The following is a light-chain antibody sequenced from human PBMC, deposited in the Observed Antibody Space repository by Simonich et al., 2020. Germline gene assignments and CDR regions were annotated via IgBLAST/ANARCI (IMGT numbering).Light chain of an antibody. J-gene: IGKJ1*01. CDR3: QQYYSTPWT. Sequence: DIVMTQSPDSLAVSLGERATINCKSSQSVLYSSNNKNYLAWYPQKPGQPPKLLIYWATTRESGVPDRFSGSGSWTDFTLTISSLQAEDVAVYYCQQYYSTPWTFGQGTKVEIK. CDR2: WAT. V-gene: IGKV4-1*01. CDR1: QSVLYSSNNKNY.